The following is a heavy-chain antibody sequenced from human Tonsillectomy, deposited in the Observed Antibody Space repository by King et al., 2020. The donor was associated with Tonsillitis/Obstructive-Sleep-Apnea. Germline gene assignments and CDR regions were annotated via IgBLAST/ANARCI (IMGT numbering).Heavy chain of an antibody. CDR2: IYYSGST. CDR3: ARVRSGDSKLYYFDY. D-gene: IGHD2-21*02. Sequence: QLQESGPGLVKPSETLSLTCTVSGGSISSYFWSWIRQPPGKGLEWIGYIYYSGSTNYNPSLKSRVTISVDTSKNQFSLKLSSVTAADTAVYYCARVRSGDSKLYYFDYWGQGTLVTVSS. V-gene: IGHV4-59*01. CDR1: GGSISSYF. J-gene: IGHJ4*02.